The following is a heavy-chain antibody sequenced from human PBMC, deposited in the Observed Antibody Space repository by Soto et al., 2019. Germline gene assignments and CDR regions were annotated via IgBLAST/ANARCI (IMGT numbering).Heavy chain of an antibody. V-gene: IGHV4-30-4*01. CDR2: IYYSGST. D-gene: IGHD5-12*01. J-gene: IGHJ5*02. CDR3: ARVRWLRNWFDP. CDR1: GGSISSGDYY. Sequence: SETLSLTCTVSGGSISSGDYYWSWIRQPPGKGLEWIGYIYYSGSTYYNPSLKSRVTISVDTSKNQFSLKLSSVTAADTAVYYCARVRWLRNWFDPWGQGTLVTVSS.